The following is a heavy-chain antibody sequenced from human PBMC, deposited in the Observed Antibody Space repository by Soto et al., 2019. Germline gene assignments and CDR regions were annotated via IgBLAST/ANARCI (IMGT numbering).Heavy chain of an antibody. CDR3: ARDGGIAVAGADY. CDR2: ISSSSSTI. V-gene: IGHV3-48*01. J-gene: IGHJ4*02. Sequence: EVQLVGSGGGLVQPGGSLRLSCAASGFTFSSYSMNWVRQAPGKGLEWVSYISSSSSTIYYADSVKGRFTISRDNAKNSLYLQMNSLRAEDTAVYYCARDGGIAVAGADYWGQGTLVTVSS. CDR1: GFTFSSYS. D-gene: IGHD6-19*01.